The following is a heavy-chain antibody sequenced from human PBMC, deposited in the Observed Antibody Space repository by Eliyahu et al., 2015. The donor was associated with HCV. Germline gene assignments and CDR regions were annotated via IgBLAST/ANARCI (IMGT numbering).Heavy chain of an antibody. J-gene: IGHJ4*02. CDR1: GFXFXNAX. V-gene: IGHV3-15*07. CDR3: TTDREWELLFGVPEDY. D-gene: IGHD1-26*01. CDR2: IKSKTDGGTT. Sequence: EVQLVESGGGLVKPGGSLRLXCAASGFXFXNAXXNWVRQAXGKGLXWVGRIKSKTDGGTTDYAAPVKGRFTISRDDSKNTLYLQMNSLKTEDTAVYYCTTDREWELLFGVPEDYWGQGTLVTVSS.